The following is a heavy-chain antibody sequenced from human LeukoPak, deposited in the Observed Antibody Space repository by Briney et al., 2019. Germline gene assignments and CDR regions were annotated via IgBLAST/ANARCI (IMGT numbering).Heavy chain of an antibody. CDR2: ISGSGGST. CDR1: GFTFSSYA. J-gene: IGHJ4*02. V-gene: IGHV3-23*01. CDR3: AKSSRTMIVVVIPYYFDY. D-gene: IGHD3-22*01. Sequence: GGSLRLSCAASGFTFSSYAMSWVRQAPGKGLEWVSAISGSGGSTYYADSVEGRFTIPRDNSKNTLYLQMNSLRAEDTAVYYCAKSSRTMIVVVIPYYFDYWGQGTLVTVSS.